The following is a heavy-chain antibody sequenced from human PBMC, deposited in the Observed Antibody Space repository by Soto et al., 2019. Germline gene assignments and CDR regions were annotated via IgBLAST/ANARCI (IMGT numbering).Heavy chain of an antibody. CDR3: ARVDDFWNGIGSYYYYYYMDV. V-gene: IGHV3-21*01. D-gene: IGHD3-3*01. CDR1: GFTFSSYS. CDR2: ISSSSSYI. J-gene: IGHJ6*03. Sequence: SLRLSCAASGFTFSSYSMNWVRQAPGKGLEWVSSISSSSSYIYYADSVKGRFTISRDNAKNSLYLQMNSLRAEDTAVYYCARVDDFWNGIGSYYYYYYMDVWGKGTTVTVSS.